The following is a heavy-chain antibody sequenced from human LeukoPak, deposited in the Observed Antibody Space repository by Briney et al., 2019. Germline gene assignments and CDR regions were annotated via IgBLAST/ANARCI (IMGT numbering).Heavy chain of an antibody. Sequence: PSETLSLTCTVSGGSISSSSYYWGWIRQPPGKGLEWLGSIFYNGNTYYNPSLKSRVTISVDTSKNQLFLKLNSVTAADTAVYYCARQRNLPNGFDIWGQGTMVTVSS. CDR1: GGSISSSSYY. V-gene: IGHV4-39*01. CDR3: ARQRNLPNGFDI. J-gene: IGHJ3*02. CDR2: IFYNGNT.